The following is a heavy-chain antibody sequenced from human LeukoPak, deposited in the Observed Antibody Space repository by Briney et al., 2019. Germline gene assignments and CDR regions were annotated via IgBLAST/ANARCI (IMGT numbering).Heavy chain of an antibody. V-gene: IGHV1-2*02. J-gene: IGHJ4*02. CDR3: ARDGYSSSWITDY. Sequence: VASVKVSCKASGYTFTGYYMHWVRQAPGQGLEWMGWINPNSGGTNYAQKFQGRVTMTRDTSISTAYMELSRLRSDDTAVYYCARDGYSSSWITDYWGQGTLVTVSS. CDR2: INPNSGGT. D-gene: IGHD6-13*01. CDR1: GYTFTGYY.